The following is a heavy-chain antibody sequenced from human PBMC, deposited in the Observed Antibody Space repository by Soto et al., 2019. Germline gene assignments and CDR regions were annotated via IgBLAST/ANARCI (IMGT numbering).Heavy chain of an antibody. Sequence: ASVTVSCKASGYTFTSYYMHWVRQAPGQGLEWMGIINPSGGSTSYAQKFQGRVTMTRDTSTSTVYMELSSLRSEDTAVYYCARDYYDSSGYFGASRYAFDIWGQGTMVTVSS. CDR3: ARDYYDSSGYFGASRYAFDI. J-gene: IGHJ3*02. CDR2: INPSGGST. D-gene: IGHD3-22*01. CDR1: GYTFTSYY. V-gene: IGHV1-46*01.